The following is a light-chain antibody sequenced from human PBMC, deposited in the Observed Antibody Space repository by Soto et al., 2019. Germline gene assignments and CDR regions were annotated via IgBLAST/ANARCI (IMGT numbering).Light chain of an antibody. CDR3: MQALQPPLG. J-gene: IGKJ4*01. CDR2: LGS. V-gene: IGKV2-28*01. CDR1: QSLLHSNGYNY. Sequence: DIVMTQSPLSLPVTPGEPASISCRSSQSLLHSNGYNYLDWYLQKPGQSPQLLIYLGSYRASGVPDRFSASGSGTDFTLKISRVEPEDVRVYYCMQALQPPLGFGGGTKVEI.